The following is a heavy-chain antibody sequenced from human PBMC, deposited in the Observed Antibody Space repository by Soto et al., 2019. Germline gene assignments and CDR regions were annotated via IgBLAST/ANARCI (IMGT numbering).Heavy chain of an antibody. V-gene: IGHV6-1*01. J-gene: IGHJ5*02. CDR1: GDSVSSNDAV. D-gene: IGHD6-6*01. CDR3: ARLVGNSWLDH. CDR2: TYYRSIWHT. Sequence: QVQLQQSGPGLVKPSQTLSLTCAISGDSVSSNDAVWNWIRQSPSRVLEWLGRTYYRSIWHTEYAVSVKGRMTINPDASKTQFSLQLNSVTPEDTAMYYCARLVGNSWLDHWGQGTLVTVSA.